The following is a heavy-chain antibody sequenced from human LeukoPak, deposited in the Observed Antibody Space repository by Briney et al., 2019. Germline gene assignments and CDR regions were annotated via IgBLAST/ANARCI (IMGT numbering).Heavy chain of an antibody. CDR1: GGSLSSSRYF. D-gene: IGHD3-10*01. J-gene: IGHJ5*02. V-gene: IGHV4-39*07. CDR2: IYNSGTT. Sequence: SETLSLTCTVSGGSLSSSRYFWAWLRQPPGKGLHWIGSIYNSGTTYYIASLKSRVTMSLDRSKNQFSLRLNSVTAADTAMYYCARGYGYYLGQFDPWGQGTLVTVSS. CDR3: ARGYGYYLGQFDP.